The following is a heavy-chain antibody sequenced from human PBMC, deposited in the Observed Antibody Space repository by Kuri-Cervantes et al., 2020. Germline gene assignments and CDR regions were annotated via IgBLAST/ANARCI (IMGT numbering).Heavy chain of an antibody. CDR3: ARGNVRYYGSGSYYNLHNWFDP. V-gene: IGHV4-34*01. Sequence: GSLRLSCAVYGGSFSGYYWSWIRQPPEKGLEWIGEINHSGSTNYNSSLKSRVSISVDTSKNQFSLKLSSVTAADTAVYYCARGNVRYYGSGSYYNLHNWFDPWGQGTLVTVSS. D-gene: IGHD3-10*01. CDR2: INHSGST. CDR1: GGSFSGYY. J-gene: IGHJ5*02.